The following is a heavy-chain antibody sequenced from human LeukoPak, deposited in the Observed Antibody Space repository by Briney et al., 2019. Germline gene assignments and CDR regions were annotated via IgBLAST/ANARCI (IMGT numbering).Heavy chain of an antibody. CDR2: IYYTGDT. V-gene: IGHV4-59*02. Sequence: SETLSLTCSVSGVSVTSHYWGWIRQPPGKGLEWIGNIYYTGDTGYNPSLHSRVTMSMDTSKNQFSLNLSFMTAADTAVYYCATKPVVPASQGHYFDRWGQGTLVTVSS. D-gene: IGHD2-21*01. CDR1: GVSVTSHY. J-gene: IGHJ5*02. CDR3: ATKPVVPASQGHYFDR.